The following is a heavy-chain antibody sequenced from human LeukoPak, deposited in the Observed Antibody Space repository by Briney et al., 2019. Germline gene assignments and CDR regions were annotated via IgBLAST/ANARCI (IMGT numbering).Heavy chain of an antibody. CDR3: AKDEGEPVQGIVVVPAANRGAFDI. CDR2: MSSSSNDI. D-gene: IGHD2-2*01. CDR1: GFTVSSYS. Sequence: PGGSLRLSCAASGFTVSSYSMNWVRQAPGKGLEWVSSMSSSSNDIYYTDSVKGRFTISRDNAKNTLYLQMNSLRAEDTAVYYCAKDEGEPVQGIVVVPAANRGAFDIWGQGTMVTVSS. J-gene: IGHJ3*02. V-gene: IGHV3-21*04.